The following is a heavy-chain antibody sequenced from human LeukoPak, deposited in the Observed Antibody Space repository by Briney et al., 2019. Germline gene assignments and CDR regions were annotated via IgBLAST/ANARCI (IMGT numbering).Heavy chain of an antibody. Sequence: PGGSLRLSCAASEFTFSSYWMHWVRQAPGKGLVWVSRITSDGSSSRYADSVKGRFTISRDNAKNTLYLQMHSLTAEDTAVYYCARDYDSIFDYWGQGTLVTVSS. CDR1: EFTFSSYW. V-gene: IGHV3-74*01. CDR2: ITSDGSSS. CDR3: ARDYDSIFDY. D-gene: IGHD3-3*01. J-gene: IGHJ4*02.